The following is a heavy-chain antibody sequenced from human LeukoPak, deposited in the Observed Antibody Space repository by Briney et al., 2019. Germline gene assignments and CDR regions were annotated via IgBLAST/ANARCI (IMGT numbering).Heavy chain of an antibody. CDR3: ARDGYCSSTSCYASGWFDP. D-gene: IGHD2-2*03. V-gene: IGHV3-7*01. CDR2: IKQDGSEK. CDR1: GFTFSSYW. Sequence: PGGSLRLSCAASGFTFSSYWMSWVRQAPGKGLEWVANIKQDGSEKYYVDSVKGRFTISRDNAKNSLYLQMNSLRAEDTAVYYCARDGYCSSTSCYASGWFDPWGQGTLVTVSS. J-gene: IGHJ5*02.